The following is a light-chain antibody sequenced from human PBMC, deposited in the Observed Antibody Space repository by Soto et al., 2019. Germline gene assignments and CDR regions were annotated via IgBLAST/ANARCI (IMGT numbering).Light chain of an antibody. CDR3: QQYNNWPPWT. CDR1: QSVSNN. Sequence: IVMTQSPATLSVSPGERATLSCRASQSVSNNLAWFQHKPGQAPRLLIYGASARATGIPARFSGSGSGTEFTLTISSLQSEDFAVYYCQQYNNWPPWTFGQGTKVDIK. CDR2: GAS. J-gene: IGKJ1*01. V-gene: IGKV3-15*01.